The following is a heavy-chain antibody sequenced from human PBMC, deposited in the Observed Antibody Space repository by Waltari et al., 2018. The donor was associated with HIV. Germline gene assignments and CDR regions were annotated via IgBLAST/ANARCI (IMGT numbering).Heavy chain of an antibody. V-gene: IGHV3-7*01. CDR1: GFTFSSYW. D-gene: IGHD2-8*01. J-gene: IGHJ5*02. Sequence: VQLVESGGGLVQPGGSLRLSCAASGFTFSSYWMSWVRQAPGKGLEWVANIKQDGSEKYYVDSVKGRFTISRDNAKNSLYLQMNSLRAEDTAVYYCASQGVLTRVNWFDPWGQGTLVTVSS. CDR2: IKQDGSEK. CDR3: ASQGVLTRVNWFDP.